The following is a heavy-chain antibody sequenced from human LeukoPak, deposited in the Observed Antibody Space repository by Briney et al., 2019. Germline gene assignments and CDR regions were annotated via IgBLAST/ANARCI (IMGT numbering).Heavy chain of an antibody. Sequence: SETMSLTCAVSGGSISSTGYCWDWIRQPPGKGLEWIGTIYYSGSTYHNTSLKSRITMSVDTSRNQFSLKLSSVDAADTAVYYCAKAGVRYFDSSGLYAFDFWGQGTTVTVSS. D-gene: IGHD3-22*01. J-gene: IGHJ3*01. V-gene: IGHV4-39*01. CDR2: IYYSGST. CDR3: AKAGVRYFDSSGLYAFDF. CDR1: GGSISSTGYC.